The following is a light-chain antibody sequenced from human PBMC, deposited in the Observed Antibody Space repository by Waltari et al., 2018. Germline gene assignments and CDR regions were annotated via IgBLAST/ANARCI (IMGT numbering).Light chain of an antibody. J-gene: IGKJ3*01. CDR3: QQRNNWPT. V-gene: IGKV3-11*01. CDR2: DAS. CDR1: QSVSTY. Sequence: EIVLTQSPDTLSSSPGERANLSCRASQSVSTYLAWYQQKPGQAPRLLIYDASNRATGIPARFSGSGSGTDFTLTFSSLEPEDFAVYYCQQRNNWPTFGPGTKVDIK.